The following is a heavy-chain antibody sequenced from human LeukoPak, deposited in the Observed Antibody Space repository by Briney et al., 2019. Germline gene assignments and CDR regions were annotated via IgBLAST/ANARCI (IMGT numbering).Heavy chain of an antibody. D-gene: IGHD4-11*01. CDR2: IIPIFGTA. J-gene: IGHJ6*02. V-gene: IGHV1-69*13. Sequence: SVKVSCKASGGTFSSYAISWVRQAPGQGLEWMGGIIPIFGTANYAQKFQGRVTITADESTSTAYMELSSLRSEDTAVYYCARGFGTVNYSNYVGGMDVWGQGTTVTVSS. CDR3: ARGFGTVNYSNYVGGMDV. CDR1: GGTFSSYA.